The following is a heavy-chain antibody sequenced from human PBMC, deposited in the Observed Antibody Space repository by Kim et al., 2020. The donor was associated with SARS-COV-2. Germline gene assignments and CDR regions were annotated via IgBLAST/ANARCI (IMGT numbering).Heavy chain of an antibody. D-gene: IGHD3-22*01. J-gene: IGHJ4*02. Sequence: SVKGRFTISRDNAKNSLYLQMNSLGDEDTAVYYCVRLAHYYDSRGYFDYWGQGTLVTVSS. V-gene: IGHV3-48*02. CDR3: VRLAHYYDSRGYFDY.